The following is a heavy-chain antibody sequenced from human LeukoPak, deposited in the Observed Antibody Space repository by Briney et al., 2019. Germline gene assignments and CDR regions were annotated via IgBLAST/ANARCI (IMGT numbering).Heavy chain of an antibody. V-gene: IGHV3-11*04. Sequence: GGSLRLSCIGSGFTFSDRYMAWIRQRPGKGLEWLSYISTSDRRVYLADSVKGRFTVSRDDARKSLFLQMNSLRPDDTAVYYCARDRAVGASDSYDIWGPGTMVIVSS. D-gene: IGHD4-23*01. CDR3: ARDRAVGASDSYDI. J-gene: IGHJ3*02. CDR2: ISTSDRRV. CDR1: GFTFSDRY.